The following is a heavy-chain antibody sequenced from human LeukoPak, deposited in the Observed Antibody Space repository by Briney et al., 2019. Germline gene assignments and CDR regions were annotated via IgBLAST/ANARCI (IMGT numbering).Heavy chain of an antibody. D-gene: IGHD6-19*01. CDR3: AWSVAGTGEDY. Sequence: SETLSLTCAVYGGSFSGYYWSWIRQPPGKGLEWIGEINHSGSTNYNPSLKSRVTISVDTSKNQFSLKLSSVTAADTAVYYCAWSVAGTGEDYWGQGTLVTVSS. CDR1: GGSFSGYY. V-gene: IGHV4-34*01. CDR2: INHSGST. J-gene: IGHJ4*02.